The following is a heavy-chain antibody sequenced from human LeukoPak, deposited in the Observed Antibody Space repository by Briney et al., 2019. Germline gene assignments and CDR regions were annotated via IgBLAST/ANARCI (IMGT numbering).Heavy chain of an antibody. CDR2: ISSSSSYI. CDR3: ARTKRDALDY. Sequence: PGGSLRLSCEASGFTFGDYAMIWFRQDPGKGLEWVSSISSSSSYIYYADSVKGRFTISRDNAKNSLYLQMNSLRAEDTAVYYCARTKRDALDYWGQGTLVTVPS. V-gene: IGHV3-21*01. D-gene: IGHD2-8*01. J-gene: IGHJ4*02. CDR1: GFTFGDYA.